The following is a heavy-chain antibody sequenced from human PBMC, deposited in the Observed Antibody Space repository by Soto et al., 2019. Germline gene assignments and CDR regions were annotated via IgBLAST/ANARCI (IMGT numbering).Heavy chain of an antibody. CDR1: GDTFTEYY. J-gene: IGHJ4*02. Sequence: QVQLMQSGAQVKKPGASVKASCKASGDTFTEYYIHWVRQAPGQGLEWMGTVNPSGGHTTYAHHCRSRVSMNSDTATSTLYMELTSLTSEDRAVYSCARGRHVLVVTAALDYWGQGTLVTVSS. D-gene: IGHD2-21*02. CDR3: ARGRHVLVVTAALDY. CDR2: VNPSGGHT. V-gene: IGHV1-46*01.